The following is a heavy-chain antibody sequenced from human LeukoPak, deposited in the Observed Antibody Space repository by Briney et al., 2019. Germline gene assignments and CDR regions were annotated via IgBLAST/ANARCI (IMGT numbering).Heavy chain of an antibody. CDR3: TRDGYSGSYYGDY. J-gene: IGHJ4*02. V-gene: IGHV3-49*03. CDR2: IRSKAYGGTT. D-gene: IGHD1-26*01. CDR1: GFTFGDYA. Sequence: GGSLRLSCTASGFTFGDYAMSWFRQAPGKGLEWVGFIRSKAYGGTTEYAASVKGRFTISRDDSKSIAYLQMNSLKTEDTAVYYCTRDGYSGSYYGDYWGQGTLVTVSS.